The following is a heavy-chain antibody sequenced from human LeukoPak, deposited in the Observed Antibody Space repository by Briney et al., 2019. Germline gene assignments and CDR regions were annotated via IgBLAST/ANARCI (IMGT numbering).Heavy chain of an antibody. CDR3: ARGHGDILSAFAY. CDR2: IIPILNTP. Sequence: SVTDSCKSSGGFFNNKPVNWLRQARGRGRAWGGVIIPILNTPYYAQKLQGRVTITADRSTSTVSMELSSLTSEDTAIYYCARGHGDILSAFAYWGQGTLVTVSS. V-gene: IGHV1-69*06. CDR1: GGFFNNKP. D-gene: IGHD3-9*01. J-gene: IGHJ4*02.